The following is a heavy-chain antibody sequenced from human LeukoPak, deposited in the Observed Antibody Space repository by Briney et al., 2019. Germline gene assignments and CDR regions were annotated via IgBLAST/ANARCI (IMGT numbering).Heavy chain of an antibody. J-gene: IGHJ6*02. V-gene: IGHV4-59*01. D-gene: IGHD6-6*01. CDR2: INYSGST. CDR1: GGSISSYY. CDR3: ARDGSSNYYGMDV. Sequence: SETLSLTCSVSGGSISSYYWSWIRQPPGKGLEWIGYINYSGSTNYNPSLKSRVTISVDTSKNQFSLKLSSVTAADTAVYYCARDGSSNYYGMDVWGQGTTVTVSS.